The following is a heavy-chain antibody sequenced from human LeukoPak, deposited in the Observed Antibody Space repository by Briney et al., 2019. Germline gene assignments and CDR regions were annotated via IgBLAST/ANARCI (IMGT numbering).Heavy chain of an antibody. CDR3: ARGVHIIATGPNLDY. D-gene: IGHD3-10*01. CDR1: GGTFSSYA. CDR2: IIPILGIA. Sequence: ASVKVSCKASGGTFSSYAISWVRQAPGQGLEWMGRIIPILGIANYAQKFQGRVTITADKSTSTAYMELSSLRSEDTAVYYCARGVHIIATGPNLDYWGPGTLVIVSS. J-gene: IGHJ4*02. V-gene: IGHV1-69*04.